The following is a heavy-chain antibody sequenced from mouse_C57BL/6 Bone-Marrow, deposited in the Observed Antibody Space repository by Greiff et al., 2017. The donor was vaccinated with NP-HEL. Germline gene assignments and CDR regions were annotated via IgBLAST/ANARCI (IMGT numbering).Heavy chain of an antibody. CDR2: INPNNDGT. J-gene: IGHJ4*01. Sequence: VQLQQSGPELVKPGASVKISCKASGYTFTDYYVNWVKQSHGKSLEWIGDINPNNDGTSYNQKFKGKATLTVDKSSSTAYMELRSLTSEDSAVYYCARATYYDYDGAMDYWGQGTSVTVSS. CDR1: GYTFTDYY. D-gene: IGHD2-4*01. V-gene: IGHV1-26*01. CDR3: ARATYYDYDGAMDY.